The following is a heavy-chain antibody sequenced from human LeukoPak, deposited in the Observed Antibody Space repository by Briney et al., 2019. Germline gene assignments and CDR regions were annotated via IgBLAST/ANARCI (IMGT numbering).Heavy chain of an antibody. CDR1: GFTFSGPA. V-gene: IGHV3-73*01. J-gene: IGHJ4*02. Sequence: GGSLRLSCAASGFTFSGPALHWVRQASGKGLEWVGRIRSTANGYATAYATSVKGRFTISRDDSKNTAYLQMDSLKTEDTAVYYCTGNYYGSGSYDYWGQGTLVTVSS. CDR3: TGNYYGSGSYDY. D-gene: IGHD3-10*01. CDR2: IRSTANGYAT.